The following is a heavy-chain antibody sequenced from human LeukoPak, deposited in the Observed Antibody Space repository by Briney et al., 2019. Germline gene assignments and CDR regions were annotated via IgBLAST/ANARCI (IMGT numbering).Heavy chain of an antibody. Sequence: SVKVSCKASGGTFSSFAISWVRQAPGQGLEWMGRIIPILGITNYAQKFQDRVTVSADKYTNTVYIELSSLGSEDTALYYCARASRTGDQPFDYWGQGTLVTVSS. D-gene: IGHD7-27*01. J-gene: IGHJ4*02. V-gene: IGHV1-69*04. CDR1: GGTFSSFA. CDR2: IIPILGIT. CDR3: ARASRTGDQPFDY.